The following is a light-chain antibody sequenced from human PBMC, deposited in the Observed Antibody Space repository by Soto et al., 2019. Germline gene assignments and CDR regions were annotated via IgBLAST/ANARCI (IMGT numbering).Light chain of an antibody. CDR3: CSYAGASTWV. CDR2: EGG. V-gene: IGLV2-23*01. Sequence: QSVLTQPASVSGSLGQSITISCTGTSSDIDNLVSWYQQYPGKAPKLMIYEGGKRPPGISNRFSDSKSANTASLTISGLQPEDEADYYCCSYAGASTWVFGGGTKLTVL. J-gene: IGLJ3*02. CDR1: SSDIDNL.